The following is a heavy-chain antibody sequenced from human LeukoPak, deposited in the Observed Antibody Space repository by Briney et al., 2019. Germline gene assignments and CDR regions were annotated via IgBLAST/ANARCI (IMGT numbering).Heavy chain of an antibody. CDR3: ARSRPYYYDTSESCGAFDI. CDR2: IFYSGST. V-gene: IGHV4-59*01. J-gene: IGHJ3*02. CDR1: GGSISGYY. D-gene: IGHD3-22*01. Sequence: KPSETLSLTRTVSGGSISGYYWSWVRQPPGKGLEWIGYIFYSGSTNYNPSLKSRVTISIDTSKNQFSLRLSSVTAADTAVYYCARSRPYYYDTSESCGAFDIWGQGTMVTVSS.